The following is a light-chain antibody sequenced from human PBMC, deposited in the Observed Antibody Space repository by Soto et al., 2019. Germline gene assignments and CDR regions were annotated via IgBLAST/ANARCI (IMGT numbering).Light chain of an antibody. CDR3: QQSYSTPKT. Sequence: DIHMPQAPSSLSASVGDRVTITCRASQSISSYLNWYQQKPGKAPKLLIYAASSLQSGVPSRFSGSGSGTDFTLTISSLQPEDFATYYCQQSYSTPKTFGQGTKV. CDR1: QSISSY. V-gene: IGKV1-39*01. CDR2: AAS. J-gene: IGKJ1*01.